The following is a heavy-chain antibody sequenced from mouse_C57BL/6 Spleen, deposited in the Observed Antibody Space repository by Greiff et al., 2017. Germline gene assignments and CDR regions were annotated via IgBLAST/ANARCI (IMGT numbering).Heavy chain of an antibody. Sequence: VQLQQSGAELVRPGASVTLSCKASGYTFTDYEMHWVKQTPVHGLEWIGAIDPETGGTAYNQKFKGKAILTADKSSSTAYMELRSLTSEDSAVYYCTRNGYYVFDYWGQGTTLTVSS. CDR2: IDPETGGT. J-gene: IGHJ2*01. CDR1: GYTFTDYE. CDR3: TRNGYYVFDY. V-gene: IGHV1-15*01. D-gene: IGHD2-3*01.